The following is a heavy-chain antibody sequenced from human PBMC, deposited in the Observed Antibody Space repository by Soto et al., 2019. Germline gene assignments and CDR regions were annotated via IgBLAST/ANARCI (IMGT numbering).Heavy chain of an antibody. V-gene: IGHV3-30-3*01. CDR2: ISYDGTSE. Sequence: QVQLVESGGGVVQPGRSLRLSCAASGFTFSSYPIHWVRQAPGKGLEWVGSISYDGTSEDFADYLRGRFTLSRDNSKNMLWLQMNSLRSEDTAVYYCLRDYSGWFDFWGQGTLVTVSS. J-gene: IGHJ5*01. D-gene: IGHD3-10*01. CDR1: GFTFSSYP. CDR3: LRDYSGWFDF.